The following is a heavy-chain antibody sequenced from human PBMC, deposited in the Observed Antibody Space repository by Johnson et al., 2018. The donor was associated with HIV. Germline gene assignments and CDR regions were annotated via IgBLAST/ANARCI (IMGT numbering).Heavy chain of an antibody. Sequence: VQVLESGGGLVQPGGSLRLSCAASGFTVSSYYMSWVRQAPGKGLEWVSVLFSGGTIYFADSVKGRFTISRDNSKNTLYLQMNSLRAEDTAVYYCARDPITMVRGVISDAFDIWGQGTMVTVSS. CDR2: LFSGGTI. CDR1: GFTVSSYY. D-gene: IGHD3-10*01. V-gene: IGHV3-66*01. J-gene: IGHJ3*02. CDR3: ARDPITMVRGVISDAFDI.